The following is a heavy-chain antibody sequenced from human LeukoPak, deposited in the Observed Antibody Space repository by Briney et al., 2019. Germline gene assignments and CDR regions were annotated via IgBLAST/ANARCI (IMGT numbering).Heavy chain of an antibody. CDR3: ARSNGWYFDY. CDR1: GGSFTSGAFS. V-gene: IGHV4-30-2*01. J-gene: IGHJ4*02. CDR2: IYNSGST. D-gene: IGHD6-19*01. Sequence: PSETLSLTCGVSGGSFTSGAFSWSWIRQPPGKGLEWIGYIYNSGSTYYNPSLKSRVSISVDRSKNQFSLNLSSVTAADTAVYYCARSNGWYFDYWGQGKLVTVSS.